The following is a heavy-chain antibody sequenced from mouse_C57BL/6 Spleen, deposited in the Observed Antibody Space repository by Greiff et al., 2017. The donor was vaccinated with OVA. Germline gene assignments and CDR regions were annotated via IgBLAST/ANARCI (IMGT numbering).Heavy chain of an antibody. CDR3: ARSRSNIVDY. J-gene: IGHJ4*01. V-gene: IGHV1-4*01. Sequence: VQLQQSGAELARPGASVKMSCKASGYTFTSYTMHWVKQRPGQGLEWIGYINPSSGYTKYNQKFKDKATLTADKSSSTAYMQLSSLTSEDSAVYYCARSRSNIVDYWGQGTSVTVSS. CDR1: GYTFTSYT. D-gene: IGHD2-5*01. CDR2: INPSSGYT.